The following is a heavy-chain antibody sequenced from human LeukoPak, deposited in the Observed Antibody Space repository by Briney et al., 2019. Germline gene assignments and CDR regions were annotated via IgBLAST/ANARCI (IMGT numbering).Heavy chain of an antibody. CDR2: IYYSGST. CDR1: GGTIISTSYY. D-gene: IGHD5/OR15-5a*01. Sequence: SETLSLTCNVSGGTIISTSYYWGWIRQYPGKGLEWIASIYYSGSTYNNPSLKSRLTISVDTSKNQFSLKLTSVTAADTAVYYCXXXXXXXEXASVRRPEVVDFWGQGTLVTVSS. CDR3: XXXXXXXEXASVRRPEVVDF. J-gene: IGHJ4*02. V-gene: IGHV4-39*01.